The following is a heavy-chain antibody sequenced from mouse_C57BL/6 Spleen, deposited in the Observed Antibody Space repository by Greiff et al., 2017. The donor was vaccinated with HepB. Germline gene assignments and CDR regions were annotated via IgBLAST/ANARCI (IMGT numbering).Heavy chain of an antibody. D-gene: IGHD2-3*01. CDR3: TSIYDGYYGVAY. Sequence: EVQLQQSGAELVRPGASVKLSCTASGFNIKDYYMHWVKQRPEQGLEWIGRIDPEDGDTEYAPKFQGKATMTADTSSNTAYLQLSSLTSEDTAVYYCTSIYDGYYGVAYWGQGTLVTVSA. CDR2: IDPEDGDT. J-gene: IGHJ3*01. V-gene: IGHV14-1*01. CDR1: GFNIKDYY.